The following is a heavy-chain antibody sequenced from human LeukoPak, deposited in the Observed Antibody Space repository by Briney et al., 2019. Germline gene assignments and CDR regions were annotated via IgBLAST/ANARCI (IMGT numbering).Heavy chain of an antibody. CDR3: ARDTHWNRYELRPDY. CDR2: ISYDGSNK. D-gene: IGHD1-7*01. V-gene: IGHV3-30-3*01. CDR1: GFTFSSYA. Sequence: PGGSLRLSCAASGFTFSSYAMHWVRQAPGKGLEWVAVISYDGSNKYYADSVKGRFTISRDNSKNTLYLQMNSLRAEDTAVYYCARDTHWNRYELRPDYWGQGTLVTVSS. J-gene: IGHJ4*02.